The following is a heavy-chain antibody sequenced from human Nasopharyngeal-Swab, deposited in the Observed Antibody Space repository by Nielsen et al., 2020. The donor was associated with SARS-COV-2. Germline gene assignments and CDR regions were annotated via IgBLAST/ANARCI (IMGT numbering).Heavy chain of an antibody. CDR1: GGSISSSSYY. Sequence: GSLRLSCTVSGGSISSSSYYWGWIRQPPGKGLEWIGSIYYSGSTYYNPSLKSRVTISVDTSKNQFSLKLGSVTAADTAVYYCARLCLCREPIHWGQGTLVTVSS. J-gene: IGHJ4*02. CDR2: IYYSGST. V-gene: IGHV4-39*01. D-gene: IGHD1-26*01. CDR3: ARLCLCREPIH.